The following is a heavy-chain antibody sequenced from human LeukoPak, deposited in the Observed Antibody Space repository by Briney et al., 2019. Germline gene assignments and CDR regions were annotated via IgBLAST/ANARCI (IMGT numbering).Heavy chain of an antibody. Sequence: GASVKVSCKASGGTFSSYAISWVRQAPGQGLEWMGGNIPIFGTANYAQKFQGRVTITADESTSTAYMELSSLRSEDTAVYYCARRRIVAGTDAFDIWGQGTMVTVSS. CDR2: NIPIFGTA. CDR3: ARRRIVAGTDAFDI. D-gene: IGHD6-19*01. V-gene: IGHV1-69*13. CDR1: GGTFSSYA. J-gene: IGHJ3*02.